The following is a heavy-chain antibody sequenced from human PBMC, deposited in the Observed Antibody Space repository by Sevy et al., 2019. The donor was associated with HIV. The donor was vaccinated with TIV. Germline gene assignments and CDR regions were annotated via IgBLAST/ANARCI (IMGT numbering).Heavy chain of an antibody. CDR3: ARLLLGSYAFDI. CDR2: IYYSWST. J-gene: IGHJ3*02. CDR1: GGSISSSSYY. V-gene: IGHV4-39*01. D-gene: IGHD1-26*01. Sequence: SETLSLTCTVSGGSISSSSYYWGWIRQPPGKGLEWIGSIYYSWSTYYNPSLKSRVTISVDTSKNQFSLKLSSVTAADTAVYYCARLLLGSYAFDIWGQGTMVTVSS.